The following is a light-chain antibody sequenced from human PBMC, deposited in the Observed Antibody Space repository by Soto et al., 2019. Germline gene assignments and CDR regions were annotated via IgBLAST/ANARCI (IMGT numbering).Light chain of an antibody. V-gene: IGLV2-14*01. CDR3: SSFRSTSTLPDV. CDR1: SSDVGGYDY. J-gene: IGLJ1*01. CDR2: EVT. Sequence: QSVLTQPASVSGSPGQSITISCTGTSSDVGGYDYVSWYQQHPGKAPKLMIFEVTNRPSGVSNRFSGSKSGNTASLTISGLRAEDEADYYCSSFRSTSTLPDVFGTGTKLTVL.